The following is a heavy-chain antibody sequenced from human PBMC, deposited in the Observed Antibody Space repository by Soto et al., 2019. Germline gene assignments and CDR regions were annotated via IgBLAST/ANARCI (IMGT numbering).Heavy chain of an antibody. CDR1: GGSISSSNW. J-gene: IGHJ4*02. Sequence: PSDTLSLIRAVSGGSISSSNWWSWVRQPPGKGLEWIGEIYHSGSTNYNPSLKSRVTISVDKSKNQFSLKLGSVTAADTAVYYCARDARQLVPDWGQGNLFTVSS. CDR3: ARDARQLVPD. CDR2: IYHSGST. D-gene: IGHD6-13*01. V-gene: IGHV4-4*02.